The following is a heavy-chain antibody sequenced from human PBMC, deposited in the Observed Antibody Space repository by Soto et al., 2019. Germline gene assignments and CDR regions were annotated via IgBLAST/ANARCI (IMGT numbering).Heavy chain of an antibody. Sequence: SVKVSCKASGGTFSSYAISWVRQAPGQGLEWMGGIIPIFGTANYAQKFQGRVTITADESTSTAYMELSSLRSEDTAVYYCARGIFWSGQRYYYYYGMDVWGQGTTVTVSS. J-gene: IGHJ6*02. V-gene: IGHV1-69*13. CDR1: GGTFSSYA. CDR2: IIPIFGTA. CDR3: ARGIFWSGQRYYYYYGMDV. D-gene: IGHD3-3*01.